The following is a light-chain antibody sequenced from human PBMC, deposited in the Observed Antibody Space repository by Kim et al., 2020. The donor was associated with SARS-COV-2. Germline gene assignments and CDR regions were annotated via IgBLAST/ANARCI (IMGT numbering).Light chain of an antibody. CDR3: QTWGTGSQV. Sequence: ASVKLTCTLSSGHGTYAIAWHQQQPEKGPRYLMKLNSDGSHSKGDGIPDRFSGSSSGAERYLTISSLQSEDEADYYCQTWGTGSQVFGTGTKVTVL. V-gene: IGLV4-69*01. CDR2: LNSDGSH. CDR1: SGHGTYA. J-gene: IGLJ1*01.